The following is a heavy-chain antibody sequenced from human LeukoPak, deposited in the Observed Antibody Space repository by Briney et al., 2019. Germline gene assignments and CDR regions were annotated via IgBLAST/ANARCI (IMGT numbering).Heavy chain of an antibody. V-gene: IGHV4-30-2*01. CDR3: ARGVDYSNLYYYYYMDV. CDR1: GGSISSGGYY. Sequence: SETLSLTCTVSGGSISSGGYYWSWIRQPPGKGLEWIGYIYHSGSTNYNPCLKSRVTISVDRSKNQFSLKLSSVTAADTAVYYCARGVDYSNLYYYYYMDVWGKGTTVTVSS. D-gene: IGHD4-11*01. J-gene: IGHJ6*03. CDR2: IYHSGST.